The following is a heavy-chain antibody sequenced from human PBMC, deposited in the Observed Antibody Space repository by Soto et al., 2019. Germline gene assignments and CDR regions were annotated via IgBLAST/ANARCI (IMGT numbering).Heavy chain of an antibody. D-gene: IGHD6-19*01. CDR2: ISYDGDSI. V-gene: IGHV3-30-3*01. Sequence: PGGSLRLSCAASGFTFRIYTMHWVRQAPGKGLEWVSVISYDGDSIFYTDSVKGRFTISRDNSKNTLYLQMNSLRAEDTAVYYCAAEEQWLADPFDYWGQGTLVTVSS. J-gene: IGHJ4*02. CDR1: GFTFRIYT. CDR3: AAEEQWLADPFDY.